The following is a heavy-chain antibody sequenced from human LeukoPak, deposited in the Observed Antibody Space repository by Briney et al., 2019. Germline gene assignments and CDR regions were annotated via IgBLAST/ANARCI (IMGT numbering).Heavy chain of an antibody. D-gene: IGHD6-13*01. Sequence: SSETLSLTCAVSGDSISSYYWSWIRQPPGKGLEWIGYFHYSGSTNYSPSLKSRVTISIDTSKNQFSLKVSSVTAADTAVYYCARGSSWSYYFNYWGQGTLVTVSS. CDR3: ARGSSWSYYFNY. CDR2: FHYSGST. J-gene: IGHJ4*02. CDR1: GDSISSYY. V-gene: IGHV4-59*01.